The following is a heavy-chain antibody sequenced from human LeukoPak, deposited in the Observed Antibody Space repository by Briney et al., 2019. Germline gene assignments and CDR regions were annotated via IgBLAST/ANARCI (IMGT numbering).Heavy chain of an antibody. CDR1: GYTFTSYG. CDR2: ISAYNGNT. V-gene: IGHV1-18*01. J-gene: IGHJ4*02. Sequence: ASVKVSCKASGYTFTSYGISWVRQAPGQGLEWMGWISAYNGNTNYAQKLQGRVTMTTDTSTSTAYMELRSLRSDDTAVYYCARVARTLWFGEPSDYWGQGTLVTVSS. D-gene: IGHD3-10*01. CDR3: ARVARTLWFGEPSDY.